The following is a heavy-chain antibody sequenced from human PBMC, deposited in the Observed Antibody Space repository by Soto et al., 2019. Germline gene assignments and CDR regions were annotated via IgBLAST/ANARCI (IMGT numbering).Heavy chain of an antibody. V-gene: IGHV4-31*03. CDR3: ARDPGVAYCGGDCYPL. Sequence: QVQLQESGPGLVKPSQTLSLTCTVSGGSISSGGYYWSWIRQHPGKGLEWIGYIYYRGSTYYNPYRKRRVTTPVDTSKNQFSLKLSSVTAADTAVYYCARDPGVAYCGGDCYPLWGQGTLVTVSS. D-gene: IGHD2-21*02. CDR2: IYYRGST. J-gene: IGHJ4*02. CDR1: GGSISSGGYY.